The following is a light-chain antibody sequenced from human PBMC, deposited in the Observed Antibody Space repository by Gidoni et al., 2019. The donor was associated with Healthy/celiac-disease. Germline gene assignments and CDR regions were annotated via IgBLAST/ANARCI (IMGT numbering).Light chain of an antibody. CDR1: QSVLYSSNNKNY. Sequence: DIVLIQSPYSLAVCLGERATINCKSSQSVLYSSNNKNYLALYQQKPGQPPKLLIYGASTRESGVPDRFSGSGSGTDFTLTISSLQAEDVAVYYCQQYDSTPYTFGQGTKLEIK. CDR2: GAS. V-gene: IGKV4-1*01. J-gene: IGKJ2*01. CDR3: QQYDSTPYT.